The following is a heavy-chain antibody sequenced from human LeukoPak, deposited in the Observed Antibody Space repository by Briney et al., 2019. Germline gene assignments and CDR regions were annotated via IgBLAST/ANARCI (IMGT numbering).Heavy chain of an antibody. Sequence: HPGRSLRLSCAASGFTFSGSDMHWVRQAPGKGLKWAAVIWHDGSIESYADSVKGRFTVSRDNSKTTLYLQMNSLRAEDTAVYYCATGPLNDYGMGDWGQGTTVTVSS. CDR2: IWHDGSIE. V-gene: IGHV3-33*03. J-gene: IGHJ6*02. CDR1: GFTFSGSD. CDR3: ATGPLNDYGMGD.